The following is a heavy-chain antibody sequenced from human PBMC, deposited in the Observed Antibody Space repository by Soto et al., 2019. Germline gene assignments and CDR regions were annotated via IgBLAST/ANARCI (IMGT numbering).Heavy chain of an antibody. CDR3: ATAEVDY. Sequence: PGGSLRLSCAASGSNFGNNWMHWVRQAPGKGLEWVSRMNSDGRTTNYADSVKGRFTVSRDNAKNTQYLQMNSLRAEDTAVYYCATAEVDYWGPGTLVTVSS. V-gene: IGHV3-74*01. CDR2: MNSDGRTT. J-gene: IGHJ4*02. CDR1: GSNFGNNW.